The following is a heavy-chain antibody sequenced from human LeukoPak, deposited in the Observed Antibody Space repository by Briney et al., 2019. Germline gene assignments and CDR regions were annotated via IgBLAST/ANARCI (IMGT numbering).Heavy chain of an antibody. CDR1: GGTFSSYA. Sequence: ASVKVSCKASGGTFSSYAISWVRQAPGQGLEWKGRIIPIFGIANYAQKFQGRVTVTADKSTSTAYMELSSLRSEDTAVYYCARGYVSGPEVGWGQGTLVTVSS. CDR3: ARGYVSGPEVG. D-gene: IGHD2-15*01. V-gene: IGHV1-69*04. J-gene: IGHJ4*02. CDR2: IIPIFGIA.